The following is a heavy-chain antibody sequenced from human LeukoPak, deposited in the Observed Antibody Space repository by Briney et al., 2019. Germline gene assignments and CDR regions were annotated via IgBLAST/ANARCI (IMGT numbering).Heavy chain of an antibody. J-gene: IGHJ6*03. CDR1: GGSFSGYY. V-gene: IGHV4-34*01. CDR3: ARARYGSGSYHFMDV. CDR2: INHSGST. D-gene: IGHD3-10*01. Sequence: PSETLSLTCSVDGGSFSGYYWSWIRQPPGKGLEWIGEINHSGSTNYNPSLKSRVTISVDTSKNQFSLKLSSVTAADTAVYYCARARYGSGSYHFMDVWGKGTTVTISS.